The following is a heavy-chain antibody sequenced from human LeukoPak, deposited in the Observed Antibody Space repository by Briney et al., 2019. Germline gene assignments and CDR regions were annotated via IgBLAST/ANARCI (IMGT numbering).Heavy chain of an antibody. CDR2: IYTGGST. CDR1: GGSISSYY. J-gene: IGHJ4*02. D-gene: IGHD3-22*01. V-gene: IGHV4-4*09. CDR3: AQYYYDSSGYSYFDY. Sequence: SETLSLTCTVSGGSISSYYWSWIRQPPGKGLEWIGYIYTGGSTNYNPSLKSRVTISVDTSKNQFSLKLSSVTAADTAVYYCAQYYYDSSGYSYFDYWGQGTLVTVSS.